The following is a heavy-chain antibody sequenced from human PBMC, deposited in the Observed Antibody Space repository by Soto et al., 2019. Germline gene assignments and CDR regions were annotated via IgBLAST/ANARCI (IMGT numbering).Heavy chain of an antibody. CDR3: AKVTLNHPSGGDY. Sequence: EVQLLESGGGLVQPGGSLRLSCAASGFTFSSNPMSWVRQAPGKGLEWVSAIEGSGESTYYADSVKGRFAISRDNSKNTLYLQVSSLRAEDTAVYYCAKVTLNHPSGGDYWGQGTLVTVSS. J-gene: IGHJ4*02. CDR1: GFTFSSNP. D-gene: IGHD1-26*01. V-gene: IGHV3-23*01. CDR2: IEGSGEST.